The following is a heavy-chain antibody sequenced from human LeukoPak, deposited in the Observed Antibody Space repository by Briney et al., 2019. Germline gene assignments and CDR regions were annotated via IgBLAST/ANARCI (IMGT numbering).Heavy chain of an antibody. D-gene: IGHD3-3*01. CDR3: ARDRSDYYPDAFDI. V-gene: IGHV3-21*01. J-gene: IGHJ3*02. Sequence: PGGTLRLSCAASGFTFSTFNMNWVRQAPGKGLEWGSSISSSSSYIYYTDSVKGRFTISSDNAKTSLYLQMNSLRAEDTDLYYCARDRSDYYPDAFDIWGQGTMVTVSS. CDR2: ISSSSSYI. CDR1: GFTFSTFN.